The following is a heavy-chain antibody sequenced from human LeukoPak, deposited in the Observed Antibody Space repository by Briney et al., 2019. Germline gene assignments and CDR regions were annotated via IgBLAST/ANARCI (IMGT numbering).Heavy chain of an antibody. CDR3: ARERGLWPYYYYYYGMGV. V-gene: IGHV4-34*01. CDR2: INHSGST. J-gene: IGHJ6*02. CDR1: GGSFSGYY. D-gene: IGHD5-18*01. Sequence: PSETLSLTCAVYGGSFSGYYWSWIRQPPGTGLEWIGEINHSGSTNYNPSLKSRVTISVDTSKNQSSLKLTSVTAADTAVYYCARERGLWPYYYYYYGMGVWGQGTTVTVSS.